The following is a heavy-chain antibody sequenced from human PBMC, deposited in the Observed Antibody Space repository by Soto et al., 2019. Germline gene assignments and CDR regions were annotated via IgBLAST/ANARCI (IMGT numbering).Heavy chain of an antibody. CDR1: GGSISSGGYY. D-gene: IGHD3-10*01. CDR2: IYYSGST. CDR3: ARFNYYGSGSWFDP. V-gene: IGHV4-31*03. Sequence: QVQLQESGPGLVKPSQTLSLTCTVSGGSISSGGYYWSWIRQHPGKGLEWIGYIYYSGSTYYNPPLKSRVTRSVDPSKNQFSLKLSSVTAADTAVYYCARFNYYGSGSWFDPWGQGTLVTVSS. J-gene: IGHJ5*02.